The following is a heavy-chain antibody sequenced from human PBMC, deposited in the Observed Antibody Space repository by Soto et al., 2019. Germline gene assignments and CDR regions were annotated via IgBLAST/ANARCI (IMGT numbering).Heavy chain of an antibody. CDR2: IKQDGSEK. V-gene: IGHV3-7*01. Sequence: GSLRLSCAASGFTFSSYWMSWVRQAPGKGLEWVANIKQDGSEKYYVDSVKGRFTISRDNAKNSLYLQMNSLRAEDTAVYYCARVRWQLGNYYYMDVWGKGTTVTVSS. J-gene: IGHJ6*03. D-gene: IGHD6-6*01. CDR1: GFTFSSYW. CDR3: ARVRWQLGNYYYMDV.